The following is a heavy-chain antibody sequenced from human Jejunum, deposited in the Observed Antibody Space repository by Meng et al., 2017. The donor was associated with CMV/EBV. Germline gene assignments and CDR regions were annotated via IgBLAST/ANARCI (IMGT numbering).Heavy chain of an antibody. CDR2: IGGSGDHT. J-gene: IGHJ5*02. CDR3: ARQLGYSTSARGLGRYFDP. D-gene: IGHD5-24*01. Sequence: EVQLLDSGGCLVQPGGSLRLSCAASGFTFRTYAMTWVRQAPGKGLEWVSAIGGSGDHTYYAESVKGRFTISRDNSKNTLYLQMNSLRAEDTAVYYCARQLGYSTSARGLGRYFDPWDHGPRVTVYS. CDR1: GFTFRTYA. V-gene: IGHV3-23*01.